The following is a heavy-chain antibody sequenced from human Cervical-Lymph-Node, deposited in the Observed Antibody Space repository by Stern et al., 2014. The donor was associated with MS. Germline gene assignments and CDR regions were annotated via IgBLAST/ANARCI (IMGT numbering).Heavy chain of an antibody. CDR1: GYPFTSYW. J-gene: IGHJ4*02. V-gene: IGHV5-51*01. CDR2: IFPGGSDI. CDR3: ARQRYFDY. Sequence: VQLVQSGPEVKRPGESLKISCKASGYPFTSYWIGWARQMPGKGLEWLAIIFPGGSDIRYSPSFQGQVPISADNSSSPASLQWNNLKASDTAIYYCARQRYFDYWGQGTLVTVSS.